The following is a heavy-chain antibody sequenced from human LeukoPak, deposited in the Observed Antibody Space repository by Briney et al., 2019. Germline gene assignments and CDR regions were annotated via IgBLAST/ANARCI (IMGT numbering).Heavy chain of an antibody. CDR2: IYPGDSDT. Sequence: GASLQISCKGSGSSFTSYWIGWVRQLPGKGLEWMGIIYPGDSDTRHSPSFQGQVTISADKSISTAYLQWSSLKASDTAMYYCARQESPWGAFDIWGQGTMVTVSS. CDR1: GSSFTSYW. D-gene: IGHD7-27*01. CDR3: ARQESPWGAFDI. J-gene: IGHJ3*02. V-gene: IGHV5-51*01.